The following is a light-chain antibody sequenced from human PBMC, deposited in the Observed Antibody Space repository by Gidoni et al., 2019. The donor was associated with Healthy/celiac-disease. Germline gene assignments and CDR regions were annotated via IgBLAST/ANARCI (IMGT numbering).Light chain of an antibody. CDR2: DVS. CDR1: AVGGYNY. V-gene: IGLV2-14*04. J-gene: IGLJ1*01. CDR3: SSYTSSSTRV. Sequence: AVGGYNYVSWYQQHPGKAPKLMIYDVSNRPSGVSNRFSGSKSGNTASLTISGLQAEDAADYYCSSYTSSSTRVFGTGTKVTVL.